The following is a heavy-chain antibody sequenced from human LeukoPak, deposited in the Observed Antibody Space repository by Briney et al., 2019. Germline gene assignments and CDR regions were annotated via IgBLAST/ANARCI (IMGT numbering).Heavy chain of an antibody. CDR1: GFTLSNYV. CDR2: ISGSGGST. V-gene: IGHV3-23*01. Sequence: PGGSLRLSCAASGFTLSNYVVNWIRQAPGKGLEWVSAISGSGGSTKYADSVKGRFPISGDNSKNTLYLQMNSLRAEDTAVYYCAKSQSGWYSFDYWGQGTLVTVSS. CDR3: AKSQSGWYSFDY. J-gene: IGHJ4*02. D-gene: IGHD6-19*01.